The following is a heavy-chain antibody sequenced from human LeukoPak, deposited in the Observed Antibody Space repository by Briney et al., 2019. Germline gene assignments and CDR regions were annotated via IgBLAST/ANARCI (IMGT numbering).Heavy chain of an antibody. J-gene: IGHJ4*02. D-gene: IGHD2-15*01. CDR3: VRHSRHCSGGSCYSYDY. V-gene: IGHV4-39*01. CDR2: IYYSGST. CDR1: GGSISSSSYY. Sequence: SETLSLTCTVSGGSISSSSYYWGWIRQHPGKGLEWIGSIYYSGSTYYNPSLKSRVTISVDTSKNQFSLKLSSVTAADTAVYYCVRHSRHCSGGSCYSYDYWGQGTLVTVSS.